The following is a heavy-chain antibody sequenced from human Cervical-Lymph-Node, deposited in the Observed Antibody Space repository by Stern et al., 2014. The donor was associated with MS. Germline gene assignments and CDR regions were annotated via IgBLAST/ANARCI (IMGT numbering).Heavy chain of an antibody. J-gene: IGHJ4*02. V-gene: IGHV3-21*01. CDR3: ARGRGGNYRYYFDY. D-gene: IGHD4-23*01. CDR1: GFTFSSYS. CDR2: LSSGGSYR. Sequence: EVHLVESGGGLVKPGGSLRLSCAASGFTFSSYSMNWVRQAPGKGLEWVASLSSGGSYRYYADSLKGRSTISRDNAKNSLYLQMNSLRAEDTAVYYCARGRGGNYRYYFDYWGQGTLVTVSS.